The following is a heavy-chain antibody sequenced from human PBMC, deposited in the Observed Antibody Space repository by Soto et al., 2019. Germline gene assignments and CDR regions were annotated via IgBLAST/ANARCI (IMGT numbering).Heavy chain of an antibody. V-gene: IGHV4-39*01. CDR1: GGSISSSSYY. Sequence: PSETLSLTCTVSGGSISSSSYYWGWIRQPPGKGLEWIGSIYYSGSTYYNPSLKSRVTISVNTSKNQFSLKLSSVTAADTAVYYCARRKSSYCSSTSCYRAHFDYWGQGTLVTVSS. CDR2: IYYSGST. D-gene: IGHD2-2*01. J-gene: IGHJ4*02. CDR3: ARRKSSYCSSTSCYRAHFDY.